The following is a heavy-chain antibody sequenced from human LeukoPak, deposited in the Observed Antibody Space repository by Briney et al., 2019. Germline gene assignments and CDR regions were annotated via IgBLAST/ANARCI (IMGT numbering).Heavy chain of an antibody. D-gene: IGHD6-19*01. Sequence: GGSLRLSCAASGFTFSDNYMSWIRQAPEKGLEWVSYISSSGNTTYNADSVKGRFSITRDNAKNSLYLQMNSLRAEDTAVYYCARDGGSAWFLDYWGQGTLVTVSS. CDR3: ARDGGSAWFLDY. J-gene: IGHJ4*02. CDR1: GFTFSDNY. V-gene: IGHV3-11*04. CDR2: ISSSGNTT.